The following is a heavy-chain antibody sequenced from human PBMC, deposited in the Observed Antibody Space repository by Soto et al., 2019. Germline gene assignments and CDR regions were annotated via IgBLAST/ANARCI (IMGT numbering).Heavy chain of an antibody. CDR1: GGTFSSYA. V-gene: IGHV1-69*12. Sequence: QVQLVQSGAEVKKPGSSVKVSCKASGGTFSSYAISWVRQAPGQGLEWMGGIIPIFGTANYAQKFQGRVTITADESTSTAYKELSSLRSEDTAVYYCARRRYSSSRTFYYYGMDVWGQGTTVTVSS. D-gene: IGHD6-13*01. CDR2: IIPIFGTA. J-gene: IGHJ6*02. CDR3: ARRRYSSSRTFYYYGMDV.